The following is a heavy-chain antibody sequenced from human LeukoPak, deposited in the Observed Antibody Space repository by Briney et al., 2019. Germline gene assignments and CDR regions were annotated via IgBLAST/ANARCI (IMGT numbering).Heavy chain of an antibody. CDR2: IWYDGSNA. V-gene: IGHV3-33*01. D-gene: IGHD1-26*01. Sequence: GGSLRLSCAASGFTFSSNGMHWVRQAPGKGLEWVAIIWYDGSNAYYADSVKGRFTISRDNSKNTLYLQMNSLRADDTAVYYCARLVGARGGYFDYWGQGTLVTVSS. CDR3: ARLVGARGGYFDY. CDR1: GFTFSSNG. J-gene: IGHJ4*02.